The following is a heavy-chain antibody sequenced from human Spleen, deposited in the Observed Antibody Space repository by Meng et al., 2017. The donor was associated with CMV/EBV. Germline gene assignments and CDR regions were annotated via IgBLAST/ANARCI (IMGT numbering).Heavy chain of an antibody. CDR2: ISDSGATT. J-gene: IGHJ5*02. CDR3: AKGQYQLLSRFDP. CDR1: GFTFRNYG. V-gene: IGHV3-23*01. D-gene: IGHD2-2*01. Sequence: GESLKISCVASGFTFRNYGMSWVRQAPGKGPEWVSAISDSGATTYYADSVKGRFTISRDNSKNTLYLQMNSLRAEDTAVYYCAKGQYQLLSRFDPWGQGTLVTVSS.